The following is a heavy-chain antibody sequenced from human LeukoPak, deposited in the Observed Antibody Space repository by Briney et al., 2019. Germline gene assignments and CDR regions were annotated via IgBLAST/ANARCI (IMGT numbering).Heavy chain of an antibody. CDR1: GYTFTSYA. J-gene: IGHJ5*02. D-gene: IGHD3-9*01. Sequence: ASVKVSCKASGYTFTSYAMNWVRQATGQGLEWMGWMSPNSGNTGYAQKFQGRVTFTRNTSITTAYMELSSLRSEDTALYYCVRVSYYDVLTGYYFDPWGQGTLVTVSS. V-gene: IGHV1-8*03. CDR2: MSPNSGNT. CDR3: VRVSYYDVLTGYYFDP.